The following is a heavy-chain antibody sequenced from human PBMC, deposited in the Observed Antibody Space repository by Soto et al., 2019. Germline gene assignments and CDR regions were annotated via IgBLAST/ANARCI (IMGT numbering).Heavy chain of an antibody. CDR3: ATQGFMVRGYKFDY. CDR1: GYSFTSYW. Sequence: VESLKISCKGSGYSFTSYWICCLLQMPVKGLEWMGIIYPGDSDTRYSPSFQGQVTISADKSISTAYLQWSSLKASDTAMYYCATQGFMVRGYKFDYWGQGTLVTVSS. V-gene: IGHV5-51*01. D-gene: IGHD3-10*01. CDR2: IYPGDSDT. J-gene: IGHJ4*02.